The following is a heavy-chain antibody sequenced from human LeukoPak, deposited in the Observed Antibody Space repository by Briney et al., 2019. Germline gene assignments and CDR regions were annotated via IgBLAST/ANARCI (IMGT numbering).Heavy chain of an antibody. CDR2: INPSGGST. D-gene: IGHD2-21*02. V-gene: IGHV1-46*01. CDR3: ARDPVVVTAAYYYYGTDV. CDR1: GYTFTSYY. J-gene: IGHJ6*02. Sequence: ASVKVSCKASGYTFTSYYMNWVRQAPGHGPEWMGIINPSGGSTTYARRFQGRVTMTRDTSTSTVYMELSSPRVEDTAVYYCARDPVVVTAAYYYYGTDVWGQGTTVTVSS.